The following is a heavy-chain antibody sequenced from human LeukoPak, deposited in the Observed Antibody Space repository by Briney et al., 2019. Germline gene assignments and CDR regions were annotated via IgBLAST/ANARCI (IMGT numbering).Heavy chain of an antibody. CDR1: GGSFSGYY. J-gene: IGHJ4*02. CDR2: INHSGST. Sequence: SETLSLTCAVYGGSFSGYYWSWIRQPPGKGLEWIGEINHSGSTNYNPSLKSRVTISVDTSKNQFPLKLSSVTAADTAVYYCARALHGGSYFLDYWGQGTLVTVSS. D-gene: IGHD1-26*01. CDR3: ARALHGGSYFLDY. V-gene: IGHV4-34*01.